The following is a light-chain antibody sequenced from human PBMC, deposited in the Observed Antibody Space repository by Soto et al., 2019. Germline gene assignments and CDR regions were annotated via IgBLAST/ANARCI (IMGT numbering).Light chain of an antibody. CDR2: YDS. CDR3: QGWYSSSSVV. CDR1: NIGSKS. V-gene: IGLV3-21*04. Sequence: SSELTQPPSVSVAPGKTARITCGGTNIGSKSVHWYQQKPGQAPVLVIYYDSDRPSGIPERFSGSNSGNTATLTISRVEAGDEDDYYCQGWYSSSSVVFGGGTKLTVL. J-gene: IGLJ2*01.